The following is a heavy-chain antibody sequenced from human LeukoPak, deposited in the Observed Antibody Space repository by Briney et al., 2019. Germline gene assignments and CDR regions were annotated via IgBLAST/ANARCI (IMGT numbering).Heavy chain of an antibody. CDR1: GGSISSYY. J-gene: IGHJ5*02. CDR2: TYYSGRA. Sequence: PSETLSLTCTVSGGSISSYYWNWIRQPPGKGLEWIGNTYYSGRANYSPSLKSRVTISVDTSKNQVSLRLSSVTAADTAVYYCAKDQRFSMYDPDEYAYFDPWGQGTLVTVSS. D-gene: IGHD3-16*01. V-gene: IGHV4-59*01. CDR3: AKDQRFSMYDPDEYAYFDP.